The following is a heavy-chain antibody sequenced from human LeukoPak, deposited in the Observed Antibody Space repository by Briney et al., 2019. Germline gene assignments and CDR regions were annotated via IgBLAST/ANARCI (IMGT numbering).Heavy chain of an antibody. D-gene: IGHD2-21*01. CDR1: GFTFSNYE. Sequence: PGGSLRLSCAAPGFTFSNYEMNWVRQAPGKGLEWISYITPDGTMAYYAGSVRGRFTVSRDNAKNSLYLQMNSLRADDTAVYYCARETIDCGGDCYDYWGQGTLATVSS. CDR3: ARETIDCGGDCYDY. CDR2: ITPDGTMA. J-gene: IGHJ4*02. V-gene: IGHV3-48*03.